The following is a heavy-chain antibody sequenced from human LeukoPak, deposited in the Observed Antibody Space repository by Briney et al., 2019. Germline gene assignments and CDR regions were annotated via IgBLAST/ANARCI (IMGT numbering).Heavy chain of an antibody. J-gene: IGHJ4*02. CDR3: ARGGLFKCFFDY. Sequence: ETLSLTCAVYGGSFSGYYWSWVRQAPGKGLEWVSAISGSGGSTYYADSVKGRFTISRDNAKNMLYLQMNSLRAEDTAVYYCARGGLFKCFFDYWGQGTPVTVSS. CDR1: GGSFSGYY. CDR2: ISGSGGST. V-gene: IGHV3-23*01. D-gene: IGHD3-16*01.